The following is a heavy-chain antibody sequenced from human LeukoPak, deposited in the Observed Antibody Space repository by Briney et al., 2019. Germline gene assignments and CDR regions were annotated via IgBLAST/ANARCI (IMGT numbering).Heavy chain of an antibody. CDR2: IKQDGSEK. CDR3: ARAVSDYGDYAFCDC. D-gene: IGHD4-17*01. V-gene: IGHV3-7*01. CDR1: GFTVSSNY. J-gene: IGHJ4*02. Sequence: GGSLRLSCAAFGFTVSSNYMSWVRQAPGKGLEWVANIKQDGSEKYYVDSVKGRFTISRDNSKNSLYLQVNSPRAEDTAVYYCARAVSDYGDYAFCDCWGQGTLVTVSS.